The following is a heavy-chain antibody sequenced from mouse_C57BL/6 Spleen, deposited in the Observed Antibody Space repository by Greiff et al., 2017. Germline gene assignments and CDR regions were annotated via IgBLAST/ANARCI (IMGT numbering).Heavy chain of an antibody. CDR2: IYPRSGNT. J-gene: IGHJ3*01. Sequence: QVQLQQSGAELARPGASVKLSCKASGYTFTSYGISWVKQRTGQGLEWIGEIYPRSGNTYYNEKFKGKATLTADKSSSTAYMELRSLTSDDSAVYFCARGGLYDGYYEGFAYWGQGTLVTVSA. CDR1: GYTFTSYG. V-gene: IGHV1-81*01. CDR3: ARGGLYDGYYEGFAY. D-gene: IGHD2-3*01.